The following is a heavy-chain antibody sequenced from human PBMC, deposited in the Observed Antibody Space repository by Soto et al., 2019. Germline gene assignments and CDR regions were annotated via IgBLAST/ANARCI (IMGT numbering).Heavy chain of an antibody. CDR1: GFTFSSYS. J-gene: IGHJ4*02. CDR2: ISSSSSTI. CDR3: ARGLYYYDSSGYWGY. V-gene: IGHV3-48*02. D-gene: IGHD3-22*01. Sequence: EVQLVESGGGLVQPGGSLRLSCAASGFTFSSYSMNWVRQAPGKGLEWVSYISSSSSTIYYADSVKGRFIISRDNAKNTLYLQMNSLRDEDTAVYYGARGLYYYDSSGYWGYWGQGTLVTVSS.